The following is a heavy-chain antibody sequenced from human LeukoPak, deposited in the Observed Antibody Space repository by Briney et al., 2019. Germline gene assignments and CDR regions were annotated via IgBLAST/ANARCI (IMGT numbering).Heavy chain of an antibody. CDR1: GGTFSSYA. CDR3: ARGLAGPNVYYGMDV. J-gene: IGHJ6*02. D-gene: IGHD2-15*01. Sequence: SVKVSCKASGGTFSSYAISWVRQAPGQGLEWMGGIIPIFGTANYAQKFQGRVTIAADESTSTAYMELSSLRSEATAVYYCARGLAGPNVYYGMDVWGQGTTVTVSS. CDR2: IIPIFGTA. V-gene: IGHV1-69*13.